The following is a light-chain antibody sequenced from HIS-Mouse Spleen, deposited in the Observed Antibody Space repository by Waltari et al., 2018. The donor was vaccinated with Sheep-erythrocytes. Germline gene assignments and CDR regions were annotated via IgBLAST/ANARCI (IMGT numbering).Light chain of an antibody. Sequence: QSALTQPPSASGSPGQSVTISCTGTSSDVGGYNYVSWYQQQPGKAPKLMIYEVSKRPAWVTVRFSGANSGNTASLTVSGLQAEDEADYYCSSYAGSNNWVFGGGTKLTVL. CDR3: SSYAGSNNWV. J-gene: IGLJ3*02. CDR1: SSDVGGYNY. V-gene: IGLV2-8*01. CDR2: EVS.